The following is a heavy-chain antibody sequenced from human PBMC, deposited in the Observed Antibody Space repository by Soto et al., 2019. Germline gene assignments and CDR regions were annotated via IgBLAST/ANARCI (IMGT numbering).Heavy chain of an antibody. CDR3: ASSVEVPGAHIDY. CDR1: GGSISGSY. V-gene: IGHV4-59*01. D-gene: IGHD2-8*02. CDR2: VYYTGST. J-gene: IGHJ4*02. Sequence: QVQLQESGPGLVKPSETLSLTCSVSGGSISGSYWSWIRQSPGKGLEWLGYVYYTGSTNYSPSLRSRVSISVDTSKNEFSMRLRSVTAADTAVYFCASSVEVPGAHIDYWGQGTQVTVSS.